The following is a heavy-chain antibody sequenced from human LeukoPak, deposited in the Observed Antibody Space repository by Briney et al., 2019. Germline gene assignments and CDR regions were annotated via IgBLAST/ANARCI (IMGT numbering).Heavy chain of an antibody. D-gene: IGHD5-24*01. Sequence: SETLSLTCTVSGGSISSYYRSWIRQPPGEGLEWIGYIYYSGSTNYNPSLESRVTISVDTSKNQFSLKLSSVTAADTAVYYCARDTGGYKPRGFDYWGQGTLVTVSS. V-gene: IGHV4-59*01. CDR2: IYYSGST. CDR3: ARDTGGYKPRGFDY. J-gene: IGHJ4*02. CDR1: GGSISSYY.